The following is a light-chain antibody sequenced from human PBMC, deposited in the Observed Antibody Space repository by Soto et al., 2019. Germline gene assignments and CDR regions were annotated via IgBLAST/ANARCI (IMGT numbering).Light chain of an antibody. CDR1: HNDIGNYDY. V-gene: IGLV2-14*03. Sequence: QTPLTQPTSVSGSPGQSITISCTGNHNDIGNYDYVSWYQQHPGRAPRLLIHGVTTRPSGISGRFSASKSGLTASLTISGLQPEDEADYYCRSFTSNRIYVFGPGTKVTLL. CDR3: RSFTSNRIYV. CDR2: GVT. J-gene: IGLJ1*01.